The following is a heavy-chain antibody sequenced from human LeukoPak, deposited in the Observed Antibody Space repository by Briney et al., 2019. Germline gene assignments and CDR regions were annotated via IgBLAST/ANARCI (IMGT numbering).Heavy chain of an antibody. CDR3: ARLRKYYYYYYYMDV. Sequence: SETLSLTCAVYGGSFSGYYWSWIRQPPGKGLEWIGEINHSGSTNYNPSLKSRVTISVDTSKNQFSLKLSSVTAADTAVYYCARLRKYYYYYYYMDVWGKGTTVTISS. D-gene: IGHD3-9*01. CDR2: INHSGST. CDR1: GGSFSGYY. V-gene: IGHV4-34*01. J-gene: IGHJ6*03.